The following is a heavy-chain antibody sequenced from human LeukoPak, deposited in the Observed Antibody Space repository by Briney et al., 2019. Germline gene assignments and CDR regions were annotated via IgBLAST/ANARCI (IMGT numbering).Heavy chain of an antibody. CDR2: ISAYNGNT. CDR3: ARVGYCSGGGCYSYWYFDL. CDR1: GYTFTSFG. J-gene: IGHJ2*01. D-gene: IGHD2-15*01. V-gene: IGHV1-18*01. Sequence: ASVKVSCKASGYTFTSFGVTWVRQAPGQGLEWMGWISAYNGNTNYAQKLQGRVTMTTDTSTSTVYMELRSLRSDDTAVYYCARVGYCSGGGCYSYWYFDLWGRGTLVTVSS.